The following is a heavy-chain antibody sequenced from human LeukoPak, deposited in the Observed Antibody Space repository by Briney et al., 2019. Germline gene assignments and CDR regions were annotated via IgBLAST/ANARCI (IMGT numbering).Heavy chain of an antibody. D-gene: IGHD5/OR15-5a*01. J-gene: IGHJ6*02. CDR3: ARGPNSVYDYHYGMDV. Sequence: GGSLRLSRAASGFTFSEHYMDWVRQAPGKGLERVGRSRNKAKRYTTEYAASVKGRFSISRDDSTNSLYLQMNSLKNEDTAVYYCARGPNSVYDYHYGMDVWGQGTTVTVSS. V-gene: IGHV3-72*01. CDR1: GFTFSEHY. CDR2: SRNKAKRYTT.